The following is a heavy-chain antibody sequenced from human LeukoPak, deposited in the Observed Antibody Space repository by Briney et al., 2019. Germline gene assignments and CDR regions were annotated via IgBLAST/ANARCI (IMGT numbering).Heavy chain of an antibody. CDR1: GYSISSGYY. J-gene: IGHJ6*03. V-gene: IGHV4-38-2*02. Sequence: SETLSLTCTVSGYSISSGYYWGWIRQPPGKGLEWIGSIFHSGSTYYNPSLKSRVTISLDTSKNQLSLKLSSVTAADTAVYYCARVRRTYYYYMDVWGKGTTVTVSS. CDR2: IFHSGST. CDR3: ARVRRTYYYYMDV.